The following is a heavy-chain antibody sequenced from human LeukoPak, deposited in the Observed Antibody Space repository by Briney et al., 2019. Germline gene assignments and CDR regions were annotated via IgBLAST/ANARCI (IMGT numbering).Heavy chain of an antibody. J-gene: IGHJ5*02. CDR2: IYYNGNT. CDR3: GRHVQAPSFDP. D-gene: IGHD1-1*01. V-gene: IGHV4-39*01. CDR1: GDSTTINGYY. Sequence: SETLSLTCTVSGDSTTINGYYWAWIRQPPGKGLEWIGSIYYNGNTYYNPSLKSRVTISADTSTNHFSLKLTSVTAADTAVYYCGRHVQAPSFDPWGQGTLVTVPS.